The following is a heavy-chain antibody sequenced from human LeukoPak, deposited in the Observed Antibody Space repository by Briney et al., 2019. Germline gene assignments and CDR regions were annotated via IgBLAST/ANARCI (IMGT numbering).Heavy chain of an antibody. CDR1: GGSISSSSYY. V-gene: IGHV4-39*01. J-gene: IGHJ6*02. D-gene: IGHD3-10*01. Sequence: SETLSLTRAVWGGSISSSSYYWGWIRQPPGKGLEWIGSIYYSGSTYYTPSLKSRVTISVDTSKNQFSLKLSSVTAADTAVYDCARPGYYGMDVWGQGTTVTVSS. CDR3: ARPGYYGMDV. CDR2: IYYSGST.